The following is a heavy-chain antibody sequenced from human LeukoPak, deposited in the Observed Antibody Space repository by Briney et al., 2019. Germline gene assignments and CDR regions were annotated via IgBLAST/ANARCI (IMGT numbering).Heavy chain of an antibody. Sequence: ASVKVSCKASGYTFTSYYMHWVRQAPGQGLEWMGWMNPNSGNTGYAQKFQGRVTMTRNTSISTAYMELSSLRSEDTAVYYCARGVVVVAPSYYYYGMDVWGQGTTVTVSS. CDR2: MNPNSGNT. CDR1: GYTFTSYY. D-gene: IGHD2-15*01. J-gene: IGHJ6*02. V-gene: IGHV1-8*02. CDR3: ARGVVVVAPSYYYYGMDV.